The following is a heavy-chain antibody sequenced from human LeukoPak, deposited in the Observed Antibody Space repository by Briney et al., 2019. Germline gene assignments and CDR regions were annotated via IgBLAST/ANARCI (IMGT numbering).Heavy chain of an antibody. CDR2: INHSGST. V-gene: IGHV4-34*01. J-gene: IGHJ6*02. D-gene: IGHD3-22*01. CDR1: GGSFSGYY. Sequence: TLSLTCAVYGGSFSGYYWSWIRQPPGKGLEWIGEINHSGSTNNNPSLKSRVTISVDTSKNRFSLKLGSVTAADTAVYYCARVRDSSGYYYYYGMDVWGQGTTVTVSS. CDR3: ARVRDSSGYYYYYGMDV.